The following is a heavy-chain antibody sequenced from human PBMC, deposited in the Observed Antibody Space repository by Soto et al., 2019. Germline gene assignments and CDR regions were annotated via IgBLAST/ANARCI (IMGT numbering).Heavy chain of an antibody. Sequence: AVGSLRLSCASSVFTFTRYSMNCVRHAPGKWLEWVSSISSTTNYIYYGDSMKGRFTISRDNAKNSLYLEMNSLRAEDTAVYYCAREYEELTSNFDYWGPGTPGNVSA. J-gene: IGHJ4*02. CDR1: VFTFTRYS. CDR3: AREYEELTSNFDY. V-gene: IGHV3-21*06. CDR2: ISSTTNYI. D-gene: IGHD1-7*01.